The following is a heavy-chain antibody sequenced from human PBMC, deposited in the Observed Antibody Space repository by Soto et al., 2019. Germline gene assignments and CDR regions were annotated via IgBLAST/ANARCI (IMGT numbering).Heavy chain of an antibody. CDR1: EFSFSNYA. J-gene: IGHJ6*02. Sequence: GGSLRLSCAASEFSFSNYAIHWVRQAPGKGLEWVSSISYDGNYKYYADSVKGRFTISRDNSKNTLYLQMNSLRTEDTAVYYCAXGLVMGGIDLNLYVMDVWGQGTTVTVSS. CDR3: AXGLVMGGIDLNLYVMDV. D-gene: IGHD5-12*01. CDR2: ISYDGNYK. V-gene: IGHV3-30-3*01.